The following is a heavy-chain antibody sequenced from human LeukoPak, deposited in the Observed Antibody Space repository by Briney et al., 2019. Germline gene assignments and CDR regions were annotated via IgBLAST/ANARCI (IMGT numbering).Heavy chain of an antibody. CDR1: GFIFSSWW. Sequence: GGSLRLSCAASGFIFSSWWMIWFRRLPGKGLVSVSHINTDGSYIRYADSVKGRFTISRDSSKNTLYLQMNNLKAEDTAVYYCTTSPAVASWGQGTLVTVSS. CDR2: INTDGSYI. J-gene: IGHJ5*02. V-gene: IGHV3-74*01. D-gene: IGHD4-23*01. CDR3: TTSPAVAS.